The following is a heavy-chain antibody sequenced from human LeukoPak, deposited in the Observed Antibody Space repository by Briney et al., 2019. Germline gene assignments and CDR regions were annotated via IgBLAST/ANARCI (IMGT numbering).Heavy chain of an antibody. V-gene: IGHV4-34*01. J-gene: IGHJ3*02. D-gene: IGHD2-2*01. CDR3: AREGDPIVVVPAAIAAFDI. Sequence: SETLSLTCAVYGGSFSGYYWSWIRQPPGKGLEWIGEINHSGSTNYNPSLKSRVTISVDTSKNQFSLKLSSVTAADTAVYYCAREGDPIVVVPAAIAAFDIWGRGTMVTVSS. CDR1: GGSFSGYY. CDR2: INHSGST.